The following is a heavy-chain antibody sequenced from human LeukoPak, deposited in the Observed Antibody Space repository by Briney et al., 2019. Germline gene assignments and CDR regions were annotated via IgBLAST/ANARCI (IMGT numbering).Heavy chain of an antibody. D-gene: IGHD3-10*01. CDR3: ARDRMVRESYYYYYMDV. Sequence: GGSLRLSCTASGFTVSSNYMSWVRQAPGKGLEWVSVIYSGGSTYYADSVKGRFTISRDNSKNTLYLQMNSLSAEDTAVYYCARDRMVRESYYYYYMDVWGKGTTVTVSS. V-gene: IGHV3-66*02. J-gene: IGHJ6*03. CDR2: IYSGGST. CDR1: GFTVSSNY.